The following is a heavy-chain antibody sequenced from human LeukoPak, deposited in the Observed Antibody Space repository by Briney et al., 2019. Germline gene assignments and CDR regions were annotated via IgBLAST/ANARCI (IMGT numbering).Heavy chain of an antibody. V-gene: IGHV3-7*01. J-gene: IGHJ4*02. D-gene: IGHD4-17*01. CDR1: GFTFSSYW. CDR3: ARGDDYGDYVGNY. Sequence: QPGGSLRLSCAASGFTFSSYWMSWVRQAPGKGLEWVANIKQDGSEKYYVDSVKGRFTISRDNAKNSLYLQMNSLRAEDTAVYYCARGDDYGDYVGNYWGQGTLVTVSS. CDR2: IKQDGSEK.